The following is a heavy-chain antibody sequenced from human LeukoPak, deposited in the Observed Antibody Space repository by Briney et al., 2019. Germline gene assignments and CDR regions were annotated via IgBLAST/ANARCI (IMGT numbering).Heavy chain of an antibody. D-gene: IGHD2-15*01. CDR2: INPNSGGT. J-gene: IGHJ5*02. CDR3: ARPGYCSGGSCYRNWFDP. Sequence: GASVKVSCKASGYTFTGYYMHWVRQAPGHGLEWMGWINPNSGGTNYAQKFQGRVTMTRDTSISTAYMELSRLRSDDTAVYYCARPGYCSGGSCYRNWFDPWGQGTLVTVSS. V-gene: IGHV1-2*02. CDR1: GYTFTGYY.